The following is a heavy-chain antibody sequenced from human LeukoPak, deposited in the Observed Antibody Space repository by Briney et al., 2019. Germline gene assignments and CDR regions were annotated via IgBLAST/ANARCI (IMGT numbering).Heavy chain of an antibody. CDR2: IIPIFGTA. V-gene: IGHV1-69*05. Sequence: ASVKVSCKASGYTFTSYGISWVRQAPGQGLEWMGGIIPIFGTANYAQKFQGRVTITTDESTSTAYMELSSLRSEDTAVYYCARSKSGWGDYYYYYYMDVWGKGTTVTVSS. D-gene: IGHD6-19*01. CDR1: GYTFTSYG. CDR3: ARSKSGWGDYYYYYYMDV. J-gene: IGHJ6*03.